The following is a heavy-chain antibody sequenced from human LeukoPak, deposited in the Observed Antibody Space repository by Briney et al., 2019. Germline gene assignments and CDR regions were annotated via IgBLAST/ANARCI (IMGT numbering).Heavy chain of an antibody. J-gene: IGHJ4*02. CDR1: GGSISSFY. V-gene: IGHV4-59*01. CDR3: ARHLAAATSAFDY. CDR2: LYSTGGRT. D-gene: IGHD6-13*01. Sequence: SETLSLTCAVSGGSISSFYWSWIRQPPGKGLEWIAYLYSTGGRTNYNPSLKSPVTISVDPSKNHFSLKMNSVTTADTAVYYCARHLAAATSAFDYWGRGALVTVSS.